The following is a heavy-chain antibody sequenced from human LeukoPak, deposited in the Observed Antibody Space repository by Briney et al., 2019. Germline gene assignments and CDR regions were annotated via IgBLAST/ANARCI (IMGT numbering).Heavy chain of an antibody. CDR3: ARAKMAFPRGTPRQGLDY. V-gene: IGHV1-2*02. D-gene: IGHD1-14*01. J-gene: IGHJ4*02. Sequence: ASVKVSCKASGYTFTSYGISWVRQAPGQGLEWMGWINPNSGGTNYAQKFQGRVTMTRDTSISTAYMELSRLRSDDTAVYYCARAKMAFPRGTPRQGLDYWGQGTLVTVSS. CDR2: INPNSGGT. CDR1: GYTFTSYG.